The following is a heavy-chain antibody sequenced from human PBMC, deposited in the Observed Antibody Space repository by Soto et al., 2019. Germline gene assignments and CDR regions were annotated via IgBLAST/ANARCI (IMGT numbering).Heavy chain of an antibody. D-gene: IGHD2-2*01. CDR3: ARDRLEVGYYYYGMDV. Sequence: TLSLTCTICCFSILSARSYWSWICQHPGKGLEWIGNIYKRGTTRYKPSLKSQDNISLDKSRKHKSMSLTYVTAADTAVYYCARDRLEVGYYYYGMDVWGQGTTVS. J-gene: IGHJ6*02. CDR2: IYKRGTT. V-gene: IGHV4-31*01. CDR1: CFSILSARSY.